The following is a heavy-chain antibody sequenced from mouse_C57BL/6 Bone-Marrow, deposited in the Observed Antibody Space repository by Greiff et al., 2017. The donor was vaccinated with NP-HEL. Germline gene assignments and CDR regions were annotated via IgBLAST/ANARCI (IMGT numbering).Heavy chain of an antibody. D-gene: IGHD3-2*02. CDR3: ARRGLDSSGHWYFDV. CDR2: IYPRSGNT. Sequence: VQLQQSGAELARPGASVKLSCKASGYTFTSYGISWVKQRTGQGLEWIGEIYPRSGNTYYNEKFKGKATLTADKSSSTAYMELRSLTSEDSAVYFCARRGLDSSGHWYFDVWGTGTTVTVSS. V-gene: IGHV1-81*01. J-gene: IGHJ1*03. CDR1: GYTFTSYG.